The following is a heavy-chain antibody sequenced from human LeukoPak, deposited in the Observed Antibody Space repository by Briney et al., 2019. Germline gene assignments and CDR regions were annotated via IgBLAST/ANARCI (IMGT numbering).Heavy chain of an antibody. D-gene: IGHD5-24*01. CDR2: IKQDGSKK. J-gene: IGHJ4*02. CDR3: TRVGYIDEGIDY. V-gene: IGHV3-7*04. Sequence: GGSLRLSCAASGFTFSSYGTHWVRQAPGKGLEWVANIKQDGSKKSYVDSVKGRFTISRDNAKNSLYLQMNSLRAEDTAIYYCTRVGYIDEGIDYWGQGTLVTVSS. CDR1: GFTFSSYG.